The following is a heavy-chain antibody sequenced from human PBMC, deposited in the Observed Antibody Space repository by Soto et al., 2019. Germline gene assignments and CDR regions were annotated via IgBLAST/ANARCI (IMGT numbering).Heavy chain of an antibody. J-gene: IGHJ6*02. CDR1: GFTFSTYG. CDR2: LSHDESNK. CDR3: VKEGRGSSTSCSRCYGLDV. Sequence: HPGGSLRLSCGASGFTFSTYGMHWVRQAPGKGLEWVAALSHDESNKFYAASVKGRFTISRDNSKNTLYLEMFSLRAGDTAVYYCVKEGRGSSTSCSRCYGLDVWGQGTTVTVSS. D-gene: IGHD2-2*01. V-gene: IGHV3-30*18.